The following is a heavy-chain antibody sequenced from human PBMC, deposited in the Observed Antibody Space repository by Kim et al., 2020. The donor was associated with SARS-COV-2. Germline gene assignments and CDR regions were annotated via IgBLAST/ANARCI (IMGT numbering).Heavy chain of an antibody. D-gene: IGHD3-10*01. V-gene: IGHV4-39*07. CDR1: GGSISSSSYY. CDR2: IYYSGST. CDR3: ARDLATSGGYYYGMDV. Sequence: SETLSLTCTVSGGSISSSSYYWGWIRQPPGKGLEWIGSIYYSGSTYYNPSLKSRVTISVDTSKNQFSLKLSSVTAADTAVYYCARDLATSGGYYYGMDVWGQGTTVTVSS. J-gene: IGHJ6*02.